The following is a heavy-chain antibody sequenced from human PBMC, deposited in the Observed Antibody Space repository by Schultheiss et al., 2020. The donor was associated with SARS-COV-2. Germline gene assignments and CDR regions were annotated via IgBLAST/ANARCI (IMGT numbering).Heavy chain of an antibody. CDR1: GFSLRNYA. Sequence: GGSLRLSCAASGFSLRNYALNWVRQAPGKGLEWVSYISSSSSTIYYADSVKGRFTISRDNSKNTLYLQMNSLRAEDTAVYYCARDRLWFGESLGYYYGMDVWGQGTTVTVSS. V-gene: IGHV3-48*01. CDR3: ARDRLWFGESLGYYYGMDV. D-gene: IGHD3-10*01. J-gene: IGHJ6*02. CDR2: ISSSSSTI.